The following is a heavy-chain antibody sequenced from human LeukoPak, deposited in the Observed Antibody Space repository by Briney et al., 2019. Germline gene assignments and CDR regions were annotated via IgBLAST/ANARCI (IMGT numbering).Heavy chain of an antibody. CDR3: ATGAQYGLRGVAYFYYMHV. D-gene: IGHD3-10*01. CDR2: IIPIFGTA. Sequence: SVKVSCKASGGTSSSYAISWVRQAPGQGLEWMGGIIPIFGTANYAQKFQGRVTITADESTSTAYMELTGLTSDDTAVYYCATGAQYGLRGVAYFYYMHVWGTGTTVTVSS. CDR1: GGTSSSYA. J-gene: IGHJ6*03. V-gene: IGHV1-69*13.